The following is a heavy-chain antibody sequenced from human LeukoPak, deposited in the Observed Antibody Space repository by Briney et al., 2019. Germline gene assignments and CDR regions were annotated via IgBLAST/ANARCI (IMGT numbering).Heavy chain of an antibody. CDR3: ARVSGLNNFDY. D-gene: IGHD1/OR15-1a*01. CDR2: IIHNGVT. CDR1: GGSFTDYY. Sequence: PSETLSLTCAVYGGSFTDYYWSWLRQPPGKGLEWIAEIIHNGVTNYNPSLKSRVTLSLDTSKNQFSLKMTSVTAADTAVYYCARVSGLNNFDYWGQGTLVTVSS. J-gene: IGHJ4*02. V-gene: IGHV4-34*12.